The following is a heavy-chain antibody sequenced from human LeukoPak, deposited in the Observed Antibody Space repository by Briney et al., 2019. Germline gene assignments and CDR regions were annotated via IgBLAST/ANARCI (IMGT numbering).Heavy chain of an antibody. Sequence: GGSLRLSCEVSGFTFSSYHMNWVRQAPGKGLEWVSGIGGSGIRTYYADSVKGRFTISRDNSKNTLYLQMNSLKDEDTAVYYCAKDSHWILFDDWGQGTLVTVSS. CDR1: GFTFSSYH. D-gene: IGHD2-2*03. J-gene: IGHJ4*02. CDR3: AKDSHWILFDD. V-gene: IGHV3-23*01. CDR2: IGGSGIRT.